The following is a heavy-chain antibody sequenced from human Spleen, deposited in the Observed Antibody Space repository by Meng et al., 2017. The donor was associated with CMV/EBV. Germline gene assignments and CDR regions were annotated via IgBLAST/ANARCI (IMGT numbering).Heavy chain of an antibody. D-gene: IGHD2-2*01. CDR1: ISSNNQY. V-gene: IGHV4-39*01. J-gene: IGHJ5*02. CDR3: ARHAVVPAANEYPWFDL. Sequence: ISSNNQYWGWFRPPPGKGLEWIGSIYYSWSTYYNPSLKSRVTMSVDTSKNQFSLKLTSVTAADTAVYSCARHAVVPAANEYPWFDLWGQGTLVTVSS. CDR2: IYYSWST.